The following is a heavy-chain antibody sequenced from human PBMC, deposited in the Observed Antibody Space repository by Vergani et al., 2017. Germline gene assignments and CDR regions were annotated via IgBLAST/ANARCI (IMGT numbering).Heavy chain of an antibody. J-gene: IGHJ4*02. Sequence: EVQLLESGGGLVQPGGSLRLSCAASGFTFSSYAMSWVRQAPGKGLEWVSAIRGSGGSTYYADSVKGRFTISRDNSKNTLYLQMNSLRAEDTAVYYCAKDLSYGGDYGLFDYWGQGTLVTVSS. CDR3: AKDLSYGGDYGLFDY. CDR1: GFTFSSYA. D-gene: IGHD4-17*01. CDR2: IRGSGGST. V-gene: IGHV3-23*01.